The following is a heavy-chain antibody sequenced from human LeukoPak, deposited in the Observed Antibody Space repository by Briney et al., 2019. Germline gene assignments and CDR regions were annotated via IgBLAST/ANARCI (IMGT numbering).Heavy chain of an antibody. Sequence: SETLSLTCTVSGGSISSYYWSWIRQPPGKGLEWIGYIYTSGSTNYNPSLKSRVTISVDTSKNQFSLKVTSVTAADTAVYYCARQTPDYDFWSGYFDYWGQGTLVTVSS. D-gene: IGHD3-3*01. V-gene: IGHV4-4*09. CDR1: GGSISSYY. J-gene: IGHJ4*02. CDR3: ARQTPDYDFWSGYFDY. CDR2: IYTSGST.